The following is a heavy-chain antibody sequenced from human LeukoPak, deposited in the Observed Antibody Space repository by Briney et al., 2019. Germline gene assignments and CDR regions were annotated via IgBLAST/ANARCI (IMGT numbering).Heavy chain of an antibody. CDR2: INSDGSST. CDR1: GFTFRNYW. Sequence: GGSLRLSCAASGFTFRNYWMHWVRQAPGKGLVWVSRINSDGSSTIYADSVKGRFTISRDNAKNSLYLQMNSLRAEDTAVYYCARGRYYYDSSGYPTPGYWGQGTLVTVSS. J-gene: IGHJ4*02. V-gene: IGHV3-74*01. CDR3: ARGRYYYDSSGYPTPGY. D-gene: IGHD3-22*01.